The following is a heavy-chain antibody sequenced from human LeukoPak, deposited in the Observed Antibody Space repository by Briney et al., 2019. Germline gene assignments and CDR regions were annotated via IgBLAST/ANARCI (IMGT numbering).Heavy chain of an antibody. V-gene: IGHV4-30-4*08. CDR3: ARDLLNEGNHLDY. CDR1: GGSIGGYY. Sequence: PSETLSLTCTVSGGSIGGYYWNWIRQPSGKGLEWIGYIYYSGSTYYNPSLKSRVTISVDTTKNQFSLKLSSVTAADTAVYYCARDLLNEGNHLDYWGQGTLVTVSS. D-gene: IGHD4-23*01. CDR2: IYYSGST. J-gene: IGHJ4*02.